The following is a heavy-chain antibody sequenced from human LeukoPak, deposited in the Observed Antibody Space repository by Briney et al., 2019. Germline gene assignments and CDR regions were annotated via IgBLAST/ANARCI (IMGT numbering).Heavy chain of an antibody. CDR3: ARDNYDILTGTPQGGMDV. J-gene: IGHJ6*04. CDR1: GGTFSSYA. Sequence: GASVKVSCKASGGTFSSYAISWVRQAPGQGLEWMGGIIPIFGTANYAQKFQGRVTITADESTSTAYMELSSLRSEDTAVYYCARDNYDILTGTPQGGMDVWGKGTTVTISS. CDR2: IIPIFGTA. D-gene: IGHD3-9*01. V-gene: IGHV1-69*13.